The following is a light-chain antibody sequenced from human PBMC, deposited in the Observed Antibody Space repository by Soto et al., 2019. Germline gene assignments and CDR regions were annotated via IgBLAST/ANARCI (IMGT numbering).Light chain of an antibody. V-gene: IGKV3-15*01. Sequence: EIVMTQSPATLSVSPGERATLSCRASQSVSSTLAWYQLRPGQAPCLLIYGASTRATGIPARFSGSGSGTEFTLTISSLQSEDFAVYYCQQYNDWPRTFGQGTKVEIK. CDR3: QQYNDWPRT. CDR2: GAS. J-gene: IGKJ1*01. CDR1: QSVSST.